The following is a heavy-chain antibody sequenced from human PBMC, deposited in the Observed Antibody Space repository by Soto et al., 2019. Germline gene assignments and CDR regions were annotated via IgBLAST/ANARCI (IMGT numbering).Heavy chain of an antibody. Sequence: HPGGSLRLSCAASGFTFSSYGMHWVRQAPGKGLEWVAVISYDGSNKYYADSVKGRFTISRDNSKNTLYLQMNSLRAEDTAVYYCAKDLISPPAYTMVRGVIIIEDYYYGMDVWGQGTTVTVSS. J-gene: IGHJ6*02. CDR3: AKDLISPPAYTMVRGVIIIEDYYYGMDV. D-gene: IGHD3-10*01. V-gene: IGHV3-30*18. CDR1: GFTFSSYG. CDR2: ISYDGSNK.